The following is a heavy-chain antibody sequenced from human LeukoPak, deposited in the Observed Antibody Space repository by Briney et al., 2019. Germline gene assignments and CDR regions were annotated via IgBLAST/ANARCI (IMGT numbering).Heavy chain of an antibody. CDR1: GVSVSSGSYF. CDR3: ATFFDFWFGP. V-gene: IGHV4-61*01. CDR2: IYHDGST. Sequence: SETLSLTCTVSGVSVSSGSYFWSWIRQPPGEGPQWIGYIYHDGSTNYSPSLRSRVSISVDTSKNQFSLKLSSVTTADTAVYFCATFFDFWFGPWGQGTQVTVSS. J-gene: IGHJ5*02. D-gene: IGHD5/OR15-5a*01.